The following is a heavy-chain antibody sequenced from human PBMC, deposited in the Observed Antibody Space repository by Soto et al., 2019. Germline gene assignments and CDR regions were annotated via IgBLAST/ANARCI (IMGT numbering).Heavy chain of an antibody. J-gene: IGHJ6*02. V-gene: IGHV1-2*06. CDR2: INPKSGGT. CDR3: ARDRKIAVLRYFDWPGGMDV. CDR1: GYSFTDYH. D-gene: IGHD3-9*01. Sequence: ASVKVSCKASGYSFTDYHIHWVRQAPGQGLEWLGRINPKSGGTSTAQKFQGRVTITRDTSASTAYMELSSLRSEDTAVYYCARDRKIAVLRYFDWPGGMDVWGQGTTVTVSS.